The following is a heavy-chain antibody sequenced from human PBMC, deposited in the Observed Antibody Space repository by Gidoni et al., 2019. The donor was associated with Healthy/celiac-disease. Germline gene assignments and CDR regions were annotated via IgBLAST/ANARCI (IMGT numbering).Heavy chain of an antibody. Sequence: QVQLVQSGAEVKKPGASVKVSCTASGYTFTSYGISWVRQAPGQGLEWMGWISAYNGNTNYAQKPQGRVTMTTDTSTSTAYMELRSLRSDDTAVYYCARVSNDYGDRGAFDIWGQGTMVTVSS. CDR2: ISAYNGNT. D-gene: IGHD4-17*01. CDR3: ARVSNDYGDRGAFDI. CDR1: GYTFTSYG. J-gene: IGHJ3*02. V-gene: IGHV1-18*01.